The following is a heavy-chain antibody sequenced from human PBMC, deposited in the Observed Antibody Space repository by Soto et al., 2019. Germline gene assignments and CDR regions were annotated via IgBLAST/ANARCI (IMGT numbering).Heavy chain of an antibody. Sequence: QVQLVQSGAEVKKPGSSLRVSCKVSGGTVRTYAINWIRQAPGQGLEWMGGITPISGATNYAQKFPVRVTSTADESTTTAYMALSSLTSADTAIYYCARAGPWGQGSPVTVSS. J-gene: IGHJ5*02. CDR3: ARAGP. V-gene: IGHV1-69*01. CDR1: GGTVRTYA. CDR2: ITPISGAT.